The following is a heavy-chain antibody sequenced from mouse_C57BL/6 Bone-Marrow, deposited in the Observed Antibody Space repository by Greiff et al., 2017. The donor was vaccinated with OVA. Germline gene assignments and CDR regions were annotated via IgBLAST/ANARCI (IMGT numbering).Heavy chain of an antibody. CDR2: ISSGGDYI. D-gene: IGHD2-1*01. CDR1: GFTFSSYA. J-gene: IGHJ4*01. V-gene: IGHV5-9-1*02. CDR3: TRLLDAMAY. Sequence: DVKLQESGAGLVKPGGSLKLSCAASGFTFSSYAMSWVRQTPEKRLEWVAYISSGGDYIYYADNVKGRFTISRDNARNTQYLQMSSLKSEDTAMYDCTRLLDAMAYWGQGTSVTASS.